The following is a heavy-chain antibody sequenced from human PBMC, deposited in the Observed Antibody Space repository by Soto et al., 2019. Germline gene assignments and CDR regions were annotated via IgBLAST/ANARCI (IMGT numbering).Heavy chain of an antibody. CDR1: GGSINTFY. CDR2: IFSSGST. Sequence: SETLSLTCTVSGGSINTFYWSWVRQPAGKGLEWIGRIFSSGSTSFNPSLESRVAMSVDTSKNHFSLNLSSVTAADMAVYYCAREGSYSAYNFAHGIQLWSFDFWGQGAPVTVSS. J-gene: IGHJ4*02. D-gene: IGHD5-12*01. V-gene: IGHV4-4*07. CDR3: AREGSYSAYNFAHGIQLWSFDF.